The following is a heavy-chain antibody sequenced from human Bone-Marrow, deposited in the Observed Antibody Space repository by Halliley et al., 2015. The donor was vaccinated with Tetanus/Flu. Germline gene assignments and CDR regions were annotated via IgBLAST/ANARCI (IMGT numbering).Heavy chain of an antibody. Sequence: CGANKKQDGGEKYYVDSEKDRFTISRDNAKNSLYLQMNSQRAEDTAVYYCARESYGDWYFALWGRRTLVTISS. V-gene: IGHV3-7*03. J-gene: IGHJ2*01. CDR2: KKQDGGEK. D-gene: IGHD4-17*01. CDR3: ARESYGDWYFAL.